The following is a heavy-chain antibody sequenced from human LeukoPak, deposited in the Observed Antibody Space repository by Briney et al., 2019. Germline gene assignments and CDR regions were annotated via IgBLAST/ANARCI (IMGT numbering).Heavy chain of an antibody. V-gene: IGHV3-74*01. CDR1: GFSFSVFW. CDR2: IKTDGSIT. J-gene: IGHJ4*02. CDR3: ARRLKIVGYFDY. Sequence: GGSLRLSCAASGFSFSVFWMHWVRQAPGKGPVWVSRIKTDGSITNYADSVKGRFTISRDNAKNTLYPQMNSLRAEDTAVYYCARRLKIVGYFDYWGQGALVTVSS. D-gene: IGHD1-26*01.